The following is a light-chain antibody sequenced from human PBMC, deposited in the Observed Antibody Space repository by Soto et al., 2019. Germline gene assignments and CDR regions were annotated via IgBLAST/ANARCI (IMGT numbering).Light chain of an antibody. CDR3: QQYNNWPQT. CDR1: QSVSSN. CDR2: GAS. Sequence: EIVMTQSPATLSVSPGERATLSCRASQSVSSNLAWYQQKPGQAPRLLIYGASTRATGIPARFSGNGSGTEFTLTISSLQSEDFAVYYRQQYNNWPQTFGQGTKVEIK. J-gene: IGKJ1*01. V-gene: IGKV3-15*01.